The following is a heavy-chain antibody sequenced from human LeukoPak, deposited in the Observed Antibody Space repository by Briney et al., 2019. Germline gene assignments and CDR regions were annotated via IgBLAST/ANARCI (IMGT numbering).Heavy chain of an antibody. D-gene: IGHD6-13*01. CDR1: GYTFTSYA. CDR2: INTNTGNP. J-gene: IGHJ4*02. CDR3: ARTIAAADFDY. Sequence: ASVKVSCKASGYTFTSYAMNWVRRAPGEGLEWMGWINTNTGNPTYAQGSTGRFVFSLDTSVSTAYLQISSLKAEDTAVYYCARTIAAADFDYWGQGTLVTVSS. V-gene: IGHV7-4-1*02.